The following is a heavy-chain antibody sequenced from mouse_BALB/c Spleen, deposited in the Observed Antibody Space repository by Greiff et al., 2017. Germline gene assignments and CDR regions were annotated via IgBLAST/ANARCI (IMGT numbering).Heavy chain of an antibody. CDR1: GYTFTSYW. J-gene: IGHJ2*01. Sequence: QVQLQQSGAELAKPGASVKMSCKASGYTFTSYWMHWVKQRPGQGLEWIGYINPSTGYTEYNQKFKDKATLTADKSSSTAYMQLSSLTSEDSAVYYCARGDYYGSSPFDYWGQGTTLTVSS. CDR2: INPSTGYT. D-gene: IGHD1-1*01. V-gene: IGHV1-7*01. CDR3: ARGDYYGSSPFDY.